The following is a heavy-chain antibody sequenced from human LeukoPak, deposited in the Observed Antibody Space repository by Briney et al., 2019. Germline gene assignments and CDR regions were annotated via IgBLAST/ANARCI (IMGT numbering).Heavy chain of an antibody. CDR1: GYTFTSYA. CDR2: INTNTGNP. V-gene: IGHV7-4-1*02. J-gene: IGHJ5*02. D-gene: IGHD6-13*01. Sequence: GASVKVSCKASGYTFTSYAMNWVRQAPGQGLEWMGWINTNTGNPTYAQGFTGRFVFSLDTSVSTAYLQISSLKAEDTAVYYCARGIRTARYSSSWYRNWFDPWGQGTLVTVSS. CDR3: ARGIRTARYSSSWYRNWFDP.